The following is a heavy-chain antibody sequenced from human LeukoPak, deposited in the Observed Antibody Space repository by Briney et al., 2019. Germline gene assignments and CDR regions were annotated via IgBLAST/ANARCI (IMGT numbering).Heavy chain of an antibody. Sequence: GGSLRLSCAASGFTFDDYAMHWVRQAPGKGLEWVSGISWNSGSIGHADSVRGRFTISRDNAKNSLYLQMNSLRAEDTALYFCAKDRDYDSILYYFDYWGQGTLVTVSS. CDR1: GFTFDDYA. CDR3: AKDRDYDSILYYFDY. CDR2: ISWNSGSI. D-gene: IGHD5-12*01. J-gene: IGHJ4*02. V-gene: IGHV3-9*01.